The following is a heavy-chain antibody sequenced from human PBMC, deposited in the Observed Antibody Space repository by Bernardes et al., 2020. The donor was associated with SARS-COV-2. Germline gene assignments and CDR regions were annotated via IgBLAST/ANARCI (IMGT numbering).Heavy chain of an antibody. CDR3: AREVGGIDWILGFDV. CDR2: ISGGGMSI. Sequence: GGSLRLSCAAPGFPFSNYLFSWFRQAPGKGLEWISSISGGGMSIYYGDSLRGRFTTSRDNTRTSGYLQIESLRAEDTAVYDCAREVGGIDWILGFDVWGQGTMVPVSS. CDR1: GFPFSNYL. J-gene: IGHJ3*01. V-gene: IGHV3-21*01. D-gene: IGHD3-9*01.